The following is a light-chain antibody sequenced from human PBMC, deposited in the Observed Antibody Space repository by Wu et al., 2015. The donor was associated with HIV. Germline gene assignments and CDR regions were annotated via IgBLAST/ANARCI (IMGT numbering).Light chain of an antibody. J-gene: IGKJ5*01. V-gene: IGKV3-11*01. CDR2: DAS. Sequence: EIVMTQSPATLSVSPGERATLSCRASQSVSRFLAWYQQKPGQPPRLLIYDASKRAPGIPARFSGSGSGTDFTLTISRLETEDFAVYYCQQRRNWPPITFGQGTRLDIK. CDR3: QQRRNWPPIT. CDR1: QSVSRF.